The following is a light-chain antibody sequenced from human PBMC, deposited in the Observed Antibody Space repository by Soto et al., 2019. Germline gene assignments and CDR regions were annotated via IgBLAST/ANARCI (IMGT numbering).Light chain of an antibody. CDR2: ELN. V-gene: IGLV2-8*01. CDR3: SSYAGTSNV. Sequence: QSALTQPASPSGSPLQSVSISCTGTSSDVGGYKNVSWYQQNLGKAPRLMIYELNKRPSGVPNRFSGSKSGNTASLTVSGLQAEDEADYYCSSYAGTSNVFGTATKVTVL. J-gene: IGLJ1*01. CDR1: SSDVGGYKN.